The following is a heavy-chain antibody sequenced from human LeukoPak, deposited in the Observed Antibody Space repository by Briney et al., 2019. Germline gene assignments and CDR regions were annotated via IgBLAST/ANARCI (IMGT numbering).Heavy chain of an antibody. J-gene: IGHJ4*02. CDR3: AKGTTVTQKAGTFGY. V-gene: IGHV3-23*01. D-gene: IGHD4-17*01. CDR2: ISGSGGST. CDR1: GFTFSSYA. Sequence: GGSLRLSCAASGFTFSSYAMSWVRQAPGKGLEWVSAISGSGGSTYYADSVKGRFTISRDNSKNTLYLQMNSLRAEDTAVYYCAKGTTVTQKAGTFGYWGQGTLVTVSS.